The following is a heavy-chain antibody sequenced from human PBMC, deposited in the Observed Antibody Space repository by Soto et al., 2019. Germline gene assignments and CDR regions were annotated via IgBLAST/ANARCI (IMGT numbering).Heavy chain of an antibody. CDR2: INHSGST. J-gene: IGHJ4*02. D-gene: IGHD4-17*01. CDR3: ARGLRALSS. CDR1: GGSFSGYY. Sequence: SEALSLTCAVYGGSFSGYYLSWIRQPPGKGLEWIGEINHSGSTNYNPSLKSRVTISVDTSKNQFSLKLSSVTAADTAVYYCARGLRALSSWGQGTLVTVSS. V-gene: IGHV4-34*01.